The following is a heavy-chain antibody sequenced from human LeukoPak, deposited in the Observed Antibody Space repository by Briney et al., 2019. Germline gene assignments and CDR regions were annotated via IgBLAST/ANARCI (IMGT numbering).Heavy chain of an antibody. CDR3: ARDSVGSGSYLGAFDI. J-gene: IGHJ3*02. D-gene: IGHD6-19*01. CDR2: IYDSGLT. CDR1: GGSLTSGDYY. V-gene: IGHV4-30-4*01. Sequence: SSETLSLTCTVSGGSLTSGDYYWNWIRQTPGKGLEWIGYIYDSGLTYFNPSLGSRLSMSVETSSNQFSLKLSSVTAADTAVYYCARDSVGSGSYLGAFDIWGQGTMVTVSS.